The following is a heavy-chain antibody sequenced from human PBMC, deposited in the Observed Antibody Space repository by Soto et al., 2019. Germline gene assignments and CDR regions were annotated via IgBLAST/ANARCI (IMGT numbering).Heavy chain of an antibody. Sequence: QVQLVESGGGVVQPGRSLRLSCAASGFTFSSYGMHWVRQAPGKGLEWVAVISYDGSNKYYADSVKGRFTISRDNSKNTLYLQMNSLRAEDTAVYYCALSSAPLLPYYFDYWGQGTLVTVSS. D-gene: IGHD2-15*01. CDR1: GFTFSSYG. CDR2: ISYDGSNK. V-gene: IGHV3-30*03. J-gene: IGHJ4*02. CDR3: ALSSAPLLPYYFDY.